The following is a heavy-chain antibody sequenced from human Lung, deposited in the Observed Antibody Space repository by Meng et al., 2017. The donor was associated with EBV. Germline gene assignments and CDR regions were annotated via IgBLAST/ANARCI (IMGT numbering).Heavy chain of an antibody. CDR1: GGTFSSYA. V-gene: IGHV1-69*06. Sequence: QVQLVQSGPEVKKPGSSVKVSCKPSGGTFSSYAINWVRQAPGQGLEWMGGIIPMFAKTNYAQRFQDRVTITVDKSTTTAYMELSSLTSEDTAVYYCARVLPTATTNLGGDYWGQGTLVTVSS. J-gene: IGHJ4*02. CDR2: IIPMFAKT. D-gene: IGHD3-10*01. CDR3: ARVLPTATTNLGGDY.